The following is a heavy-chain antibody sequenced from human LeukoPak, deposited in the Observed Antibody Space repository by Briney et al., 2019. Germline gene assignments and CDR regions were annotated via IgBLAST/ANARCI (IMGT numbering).Heavy chain of an antibody. CDR2: TYYRSKWYN. J-gene: IGHJ5*02. D-gene: IGHD1-26*01. CDR3: ARDVGNYLGVAWFDP. CDR1: GDSVSSNSAA. V-gene: IGHV6-1*01. Sequence: SQTLSLTCAISGDSVSSNSAAWNWIRQSPSRGLEWLGRTYYRSKWYNDYAISVKSRITINSDTSKNQFSLQLNSVTPEDTAAYYCARDVGNYLGVAWFDPWGQGTLVTVSS.